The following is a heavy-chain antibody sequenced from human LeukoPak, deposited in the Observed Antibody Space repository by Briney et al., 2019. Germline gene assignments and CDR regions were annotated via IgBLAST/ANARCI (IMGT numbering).Heavy chain of an antibody. CDR1: GYTFTSYG. CDR2: ISAYNGNT. V-gene: IGHV1-18*01. J-gene: IGHJ5*02. D-gene: IGHD6-13*01. Sequence: ASVKVSCKASGYTFTSYGISWVRQAPGQGLEWMGWISAYNGNTYYAQKLQGRVTMTTDTSTSTAYMELRSLRSDDTAVYYCARGRGAAAKMNWFDPWGQGTLVTVSS. CDR3: ARGRGAAAKMNWFDP.